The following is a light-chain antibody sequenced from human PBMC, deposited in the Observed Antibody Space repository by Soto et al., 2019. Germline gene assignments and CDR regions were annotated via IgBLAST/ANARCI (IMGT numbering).Light chain of an antibody. Sequence: EIVLTQSPGTPSLSPGERATLSCRASQSVSSSYLAWYQQKPGQAPRLLIYGASSRATGIPDRFSGSGSGTDFTLTISRLEPVDFAVYYCQQYGSSSGTFGQGTKV. CDR3: QQYGSSSGT. V-gene: IGKV3-20*01. CDR1: QSVSSSY. CDR2: GAS. J-gene: IGKJ1*01.